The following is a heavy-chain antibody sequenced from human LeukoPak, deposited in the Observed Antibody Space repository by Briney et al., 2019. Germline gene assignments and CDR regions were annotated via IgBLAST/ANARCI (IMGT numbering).Heavy chain of an antibody. D-gene: IGHD1-26*01. CDR1: GFTFSSYA. V-gene: IGHV3-23*01. J-gene: IGHJ3*02. CDR2: ISGGGST. Sequence: PGGSLRLSCAASGFTFSSYAMTWVRQAPGKGLEWVSAISGGGSTYYADSVKGRFTISRDNSKSALYLQMNSLRAEDTAVYYCAKSRWETYAVRAFDIWGQGTMVTVSS. CDR3: AKSRWETYAVRAFDI.